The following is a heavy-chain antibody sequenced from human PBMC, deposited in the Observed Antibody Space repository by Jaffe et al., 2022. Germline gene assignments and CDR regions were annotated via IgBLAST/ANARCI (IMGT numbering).Heavy chain of an antibody. J-gene: IGHJ6*03. D-gene: IGHD6-6*01. CDR1: GFTFDDYA. CDR3: AKGVFRGVYYYYYYMDV. V-gene: IGHV3-43D*04. Sequence: EVQLVESGGVVVQPGGSLRLSCAASGFTFDDYAMHWVRQAPGKGLEWVSLISWDGGSTYYADSVKGRFTISRDNSKNSLYLQMNSLRAEDTALYYCAKGVFRGVYYYYYYMDVWGKGTTVTVSS. CDR2: ISWDGGST.